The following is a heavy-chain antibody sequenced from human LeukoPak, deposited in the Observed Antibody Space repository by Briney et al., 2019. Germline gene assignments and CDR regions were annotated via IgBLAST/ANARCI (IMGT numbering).Heavy chain of an antibody. CDR1: GVSFRDYA. J-gene: IGHJ4*02. D-gene: IGHD3-10*01. CDR3: AKEVGIWFGELSALGDY. Sequence: GGSLRLSCVASGVSFRDYAMTWVRHAPGKGLEWVSGISATSGSTFYADSVKGRFTISRDNSKNTVYLQLNSLRADDTAVYYCAKEVGIWFGELSALGDYWGQGTLVTVSS. CDR2: ISATSGST. V-gene: IGHV3-23*01.